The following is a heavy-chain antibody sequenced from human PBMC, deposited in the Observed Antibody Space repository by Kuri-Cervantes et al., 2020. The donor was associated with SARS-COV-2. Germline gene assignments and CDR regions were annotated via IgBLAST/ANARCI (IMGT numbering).Heavy chain of an antibody. D-gene: IGHD1-20*01. V-gene: IGHV1-18*01. Sequence: ASVKVSCKASGYTFTSYGISWVRQAPGQGLEWMGWISAYNGNTNYAQKLQGRVTMTTDTSTSTAYMELRSLRSDDTAVYYCASRSASLTELYYFDYWGQGTLVTVSS. CDR3: ASRSASLTELYYFDY. J-gene: IGHJ4*02. CDR1: GYTFTSYG. CDR2: ISAYNGNT.